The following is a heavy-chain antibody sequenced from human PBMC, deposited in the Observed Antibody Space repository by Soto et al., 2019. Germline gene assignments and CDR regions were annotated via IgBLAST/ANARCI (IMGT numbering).Heavy chain of an antibody. V-gene: IGHV1-18*01. D-gene: IGHD2-8*01. CDR1: GYTFRNYG. J-gene: IGHJ4*02. CDR3: ARDVGKVLYTRTDY. Sequence: QVQLVQSGAEVKKPGASVKVSCKASGYTFRNYGISWVRQAPGQGLEWMGWISAYNGNTYYAQKFQGRVTMTTDTSTNTAYMDMRSLISDDTAVYYCARDVGKVLYTRTDYLGRGTLVTVS. CDR2: ISAYNGNT.